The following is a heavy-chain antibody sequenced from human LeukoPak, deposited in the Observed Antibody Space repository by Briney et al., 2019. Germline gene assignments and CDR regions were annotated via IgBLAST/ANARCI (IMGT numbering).Heavy chain of an antibody. V-gene: IGHV3-13*01. CDR2: VGTEGDT. CDR3: VRAAPNSRYYYYGLDV. J-gene: IGHJ6*02. CDR1: GFTFSRYD. Sequence: GGSLRLSCAASGFTFSRYDIHWVRQATGKGLEWVSTVGTEGDTYYPDPVKGRFTISRENANNSLYLQMNSLRAEDTAIYYCVRAAPNSRYYYYGLDVWGQGTTVTVSS. D-gene: IGHD2-8*01.